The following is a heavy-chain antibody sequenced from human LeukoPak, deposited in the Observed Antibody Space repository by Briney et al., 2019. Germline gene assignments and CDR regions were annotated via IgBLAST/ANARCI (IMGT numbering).Heavy chain of an antibody. J-gene: IGHJ4*02. CDR3: ASEYSGYDDYFDC. Sequence: ASVKVSCKASGGTFSSYAISWVRQAPGQGLEWMGRIIPIFGTANYAQKFQGRVTITTDESTSTAYMELSSLRSEDTAVYYCASEYSGYDDYFDCWGQGTLVTVSS. CDR2: IIPIFGTA. CDR1: GGTFSSYA. D-gene: IGHD5-12*01. V-gene: IGHV1-69*05.